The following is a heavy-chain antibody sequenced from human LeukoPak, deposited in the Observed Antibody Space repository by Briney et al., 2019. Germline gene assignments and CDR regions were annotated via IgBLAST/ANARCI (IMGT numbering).Heavy chain of an antibody. V-gene: IGHV3-30*04. CDR2: ILEDGTIQ. CDR1: GFTFRNYM. CDR3: AKGRGFRVWDPWDN. Sequence: GGSLRLSCAASGFTFRNYMMHWVRQAPGKGLDWVAVILEDGTIQHYADSVKGRFTISRDNSRNTVFLQMNSLRVEDTAVYYCAKGRGFRVWDPWDNWGQGTLITVSS. J-gene: IGHJ4*02. D-gene: IGHD3-16*01.